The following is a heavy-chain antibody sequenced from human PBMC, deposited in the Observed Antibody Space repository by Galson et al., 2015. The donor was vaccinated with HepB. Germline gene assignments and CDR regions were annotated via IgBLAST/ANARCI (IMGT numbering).Heavy chain of an antibody. CDR3: ARVTGEPLPAAILLDRDAFDI. CDR1: GGSISSYY. J-gene: IGHJ3*02. CDR2: IYYSGST. D-gene: IGHD2-2*02. V-gene: IGHV4-59*01. Sequence: ETLSLTCTVSGGSISSYYWSWIRQPPGKGLEWIGYIYYSGSTNYNPSLKSRVTISVDTSKNQFSLKLSSVTAADTAVYYCARVTGEPLPAAILLDRDAFDIWGQGTMVTVSS.